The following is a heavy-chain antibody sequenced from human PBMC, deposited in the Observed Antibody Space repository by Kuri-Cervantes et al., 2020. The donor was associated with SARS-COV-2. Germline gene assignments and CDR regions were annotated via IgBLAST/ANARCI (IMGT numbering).Heavy chain of an antibody. J-gene: IGHJ4*02. CDR3: AREHCSSTSCYGLDY. Sequence: GESLKISCAASGFTFSGYWMTWVRQAPGKGLEWVANIKEDGSQRYYVDSVKGRFTISRGNANSSLYLQMNSLRAEDTAVYYCAREHCSSTSCYGLDYWGQGTLVTVSS. CDR1: GFTFSGYW. CDR2: IKEDGSQR. V-gene: IGHV3-7*01. D-gene: IGHD2-2*01.